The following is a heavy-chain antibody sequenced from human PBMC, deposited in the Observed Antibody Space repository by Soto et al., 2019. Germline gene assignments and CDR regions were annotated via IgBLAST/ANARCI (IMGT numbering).Heavy chain of an antibody. CDR1: GFTFSSYA. Sequence: GGSLRLSCAASGFTFSSYAMHWVRQAPGKGLEWVAVISYDGSNKYYADSVKGRFTISRDNSKNTLYLQMNSLRAEDTAVYYCARVGSSGWYNYYYYGMDVWGQGTTVTVSS. CDR2: ISYDGSNK. CDR3: ARVGSSGWYNYYYYGMDV. V-gene: IGHV3-30-3*01. J-gene: IGHJ6*02. D-gene: IGHD6-19*01.